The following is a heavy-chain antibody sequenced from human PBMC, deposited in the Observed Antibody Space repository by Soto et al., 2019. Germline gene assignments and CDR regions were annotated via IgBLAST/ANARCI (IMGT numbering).Heavy chain of an antibody. J-gene: IGHJ4*02. CDR3: ARGAHGSRSYYQMNY. CDR1: GGSFSGYY. Sequence: SETLSLTCAVYGGSFSGYYWSWIRQPPGKGLEWIGEINHSGSTNYNPSLKSRVTISVDTSKNQFSLKLSSVTAAGTAVYYCARGAHGSRSYYQMNYWGQGTLVTVSS. V-gene: IGHV4-34*01. CDR2: INHSGST. D-gene: IGHD3-10*01.